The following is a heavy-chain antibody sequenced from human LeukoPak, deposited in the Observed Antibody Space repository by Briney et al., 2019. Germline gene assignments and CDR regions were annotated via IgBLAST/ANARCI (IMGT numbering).Heavy chain of an antibody. V-gene: IGHV1-69*05. CDR2: IISVYGTP. J-gene: IGHJ1*01. Sequence: SVKVSCKASGGPFSRLAFSWVRQAPGQGLEWMGGIISVYGTPNYAQSFQGRVTITTDDSTSTGYMELSSLTSEDTAIYYCARDSSGYPVGYFEHWGQGTLVTVSS. D-gene: IGHD3-22*01. CDR1: GGPFSRLA. CDR3: ARDSSGYPVGYFEH.